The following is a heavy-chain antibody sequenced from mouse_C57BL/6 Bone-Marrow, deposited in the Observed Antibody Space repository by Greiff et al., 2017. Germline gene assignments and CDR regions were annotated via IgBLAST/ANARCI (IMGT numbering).Heavy chain of an antibody. Sequence: QVQLQQSGAELARPGASVKLSCKASGYTFTSYGISWVKQRTGQGLEWIGEIYPRSGNTNYNEKFKGKATLTADKSSSTAYMELCSLTSEDSAVYFCARESLHYYGIPAWFDYWGQGTLVTVSA. CDR2: IYPRSGNT. V-gene: IGHV1-81*01. J-gene: IGHJ3*01. CDR3: ARESLHYYGIPAWFDY. D-gene: IGHD1-1*01. CDR1: GYTFTSYG.